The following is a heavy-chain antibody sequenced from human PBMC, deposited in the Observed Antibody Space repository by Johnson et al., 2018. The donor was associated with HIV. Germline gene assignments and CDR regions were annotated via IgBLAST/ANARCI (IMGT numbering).Heavy chain of an antibody. CDR2: IHSDGSST. CDR3: ARDRGIAARPFRYAFDI. D-gene: IGHD6-6*01. J-gene: IGHJ3*02. V-gene: IGHV3-74*01. Sequence: VQLVESGGGLVQPGGSLRLSCAASGFSVSSYWMHWVRQAPGKGLVWVSRIHSDGSSTSYADSVKGRFTISRDNAKNTRYMKRNSLRAEDTAVYYCARDRGIAARPFRYAFDIWGQGTMVTVSS. CDR1: GFSVSSYW.